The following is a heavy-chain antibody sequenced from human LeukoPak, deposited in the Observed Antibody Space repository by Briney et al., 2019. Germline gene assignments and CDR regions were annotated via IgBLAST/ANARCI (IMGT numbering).Heavy chain of an antibody. Sequence: PGGSLRLSCAASGFTVSSNYMSWVRQAPGKGLEWVSVIYSGGSTYYADSVKGRFTISRDNSKNTLYLQMNSLRAEDTAVYYCARVRTFGGVIAYGMDVWGQGTTVTVSS. V-gene: IGHV3-66*01. J-gene: IGHJ6*02. CDR2: IYSGGST. D-gene: IGHD3-16*02. CDR3: ARVRTFGGVIAYGMDV. CDR1: GFTVSSNY.